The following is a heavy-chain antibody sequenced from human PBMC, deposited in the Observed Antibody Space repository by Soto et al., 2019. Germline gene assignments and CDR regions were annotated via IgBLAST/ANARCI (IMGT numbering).Heavy chain of an antibody. J-gene: IGHJ4*02. Sequence: EVQLVESGGGLVQPGGSLRLSCAASGFTFSNYWMSWVRQAPGKGLEWVANIKQDGSEKYYVDSVKGRFTISRDNAKNSLYLQMNSLSAEDTAVYYCARDAIVVAVAATSDFDYWGQGTLVTVSS. V-gene: IGHV3-7*05. D-gene: IGHD2-15*01. CDR1: GFTFSNYW. CDR3: ARDAIVVAVAATSDFDY. CDR2: IKQDGSEK.